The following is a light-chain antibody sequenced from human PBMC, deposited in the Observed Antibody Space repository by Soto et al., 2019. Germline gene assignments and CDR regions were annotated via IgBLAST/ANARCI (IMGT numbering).Light chain of an antibody. CDR1: QSVNGW. Sequence: DIQMTQSPSTLSASVGDRVTITCRASQSVNGWLAWYQQKPGKAPKLLSYAASNLESGVPSRFSGRGSGTEFTLTISSLQPDDSATYYCQRYNSNPWTFGQGTKVEVK. V-gene: IGKV1-5*01. CDR2: AAS. J-gene: IGKJ1*01. CDR3: QRYNSNPWT.